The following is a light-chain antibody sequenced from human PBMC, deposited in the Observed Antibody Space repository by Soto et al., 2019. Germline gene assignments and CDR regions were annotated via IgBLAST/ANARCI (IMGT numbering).Light chain of an antibody. V-gene: IGKV3D-15*01. CDR2: DAS. J-gene: IGKJ1*01. Sequence: ETVMTQSPATMSVSPGERATLACRASQSVGNNLAWYQQRPGQAPRLLIYDASNRATGIPARFSGSGSGTEFTLTISSLQSEDFTVYSCLQYHNLWAFGQGTKVDIK. CDR3: LQYHNLWA. CDR1: QSVGNN.